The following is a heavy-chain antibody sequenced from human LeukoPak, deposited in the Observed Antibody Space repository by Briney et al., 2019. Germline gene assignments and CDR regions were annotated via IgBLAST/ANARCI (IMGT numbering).Heavy chain of an antibody. J-gene: IGHJ4*02. V-gene: IGHV3-23*01. Sequence: GGSLRLSCAASGFTFSSYAMNWVRQAPGKGLEWVSAISGSGGSTYYADSVKGRFTISRDNSKNTLYLQMNSLRAEDTAVYYCAKLPTVTTSMDYWGQGTLVTVSS. CDR2: ISGSGGST. CDR3: AKLPTVTTSMDY. D-gene: IGHD4-17*01. CDR1: GFTFSSYA.